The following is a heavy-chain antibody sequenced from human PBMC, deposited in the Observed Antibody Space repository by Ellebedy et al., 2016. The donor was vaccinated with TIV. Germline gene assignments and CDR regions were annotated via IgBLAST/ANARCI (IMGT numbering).Heavy chain of an antibody. J-gene: IGHJ6*02. CDR3: ARVTTSSFSSYYYGMDV. D-gene: IGHD4-17*01. Sequence: SETLSLTCTVSGGSITSTTFYWAWIRQPPGKGLEWIGTIYYSGSPHNNPSLKSRVTMSVDTSKNQFSLKLSSVTAADTAVYYCARVTTSSFSSYYYGMDVWGQGTTVTVSS. CDR1: GGSITSTTFY. CDR2: IYYSGSP. V-gene: IGHV4-39*07.